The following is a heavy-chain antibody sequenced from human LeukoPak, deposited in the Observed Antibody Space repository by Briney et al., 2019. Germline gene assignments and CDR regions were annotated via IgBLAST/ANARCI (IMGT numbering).Heavy chain of an antibody. J-gene: IGHJ6*02. CDR2: IYYSGST. Sequence: SETLSLTCTVSGGSISSSSYYWGWIRQPPGKGLEWIGSIYYSGSTYYNPSLKSRVTISVDTSKNQFSLKLSSVTAADTAVYYCARDGLDYYYGMDVWGQGTTVTVSS. CDR1: GGSISSSSYY. CDR3: ARDGLDYYYGMDV. V-gene: IGHV4-39*07.